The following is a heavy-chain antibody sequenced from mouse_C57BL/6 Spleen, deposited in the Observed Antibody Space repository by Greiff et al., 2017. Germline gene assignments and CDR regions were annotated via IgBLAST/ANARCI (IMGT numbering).Heavy chain of an antibody. CDR2: ISSGGSYT. J-gene: IGHJ4*01. Sequence: EVNVVESGGDLVKPGGSLKLSCAASGFTFSSSGMSWVRQTPDKRLEWVATISSGGSYTYYPDSVKGRFTISRDNAKNTLYLQMSSLKSEDTAMYYCARQLVYYAMDYWGQGTSVTVSS. CDR3: ARQLVYYAMDY. CDR1: GFTFSSSG. V-gene: IGHV5-6*01.